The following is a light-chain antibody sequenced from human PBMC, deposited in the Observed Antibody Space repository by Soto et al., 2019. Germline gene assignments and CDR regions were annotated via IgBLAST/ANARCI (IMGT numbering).Light chain of an antibody. CDR1: QSVGSS. Sequence: ETVMTQSPATLSVSPGEGATLSCRASQSVGSSLAWYQHKPGQAPRLLIYGATTRATGIPARFSGSGYGAEFTLTINSLQSEDFALYYCLQYSNGPRTFGQGTKV. CDR3: LQYSNGPRT. CDR2: GAT. V-gene: IGKV3-15*01. J-gene: IGKJ1*01.